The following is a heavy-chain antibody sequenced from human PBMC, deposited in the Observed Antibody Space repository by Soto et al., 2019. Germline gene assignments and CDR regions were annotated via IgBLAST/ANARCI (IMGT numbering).Heavy chain of an antibody. V-gene: IGHV1-18*01. CDR3: ARIARGGVTRSWYPYYFDY. Sequence: QVQLVQSGAEVKKPGASVKVSCKASGYTFTSYGISWVRQSPGQGLEWMGWISAYNGNTNYAQKLQGRVTMTTDTSTSTAYMELRSLRSDDTAVYYCARIARGGVTRSWYPYYFDYWGQGTLVTVSS. CDR1: GYTFTSYG. CDR2: ISAYNGNT. D-gene: IGHD6-13*01. J-gene: IGHJ4*02.